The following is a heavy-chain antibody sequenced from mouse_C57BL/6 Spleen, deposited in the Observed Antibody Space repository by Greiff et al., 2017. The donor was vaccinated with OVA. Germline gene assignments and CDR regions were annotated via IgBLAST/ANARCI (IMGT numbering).Heavy chain of an antibody. V-gene: IGHV14-1*01. CDR2: IDPEDGDT. CDR3: TVGYGSERDY. CDR1: GFNFTDYY. D-gene: IGHD1-1*01. Sequence: VQLQQSGAELVQPGASVKLSCKASGFNFTDYYMHWVKQRPEQGLEWIGWIDPEDGDTEYTPKFKGKATLTADTSSNTADLQLSSLTSEDTAVYFCTVGYGSERDYWGQGTSVTVSS. J-gene: IGHJ4*01.